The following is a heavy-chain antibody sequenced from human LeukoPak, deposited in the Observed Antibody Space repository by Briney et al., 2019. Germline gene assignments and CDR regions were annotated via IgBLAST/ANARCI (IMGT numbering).Heavy chain of an antibody. CDR3: ASILRWDFVDTAMVIDY. V-gene: IGHV4-30-4*08. CDR2: IYYSGST. CDR1: GGSISSGDYY. Sequence: SQTLSLTCTVSGGSISSGDYYWSWLRQPPGTGLEWIGYIYYSGSTYYNPSLKSRVTISVDTSKNQFSLKLSSVTAADTAVYYCASILRWDFVDTAMVIDYWGQGTLVTVSS. J-gene: IGHJ4*02. D-gene: IGHD5-18*01.